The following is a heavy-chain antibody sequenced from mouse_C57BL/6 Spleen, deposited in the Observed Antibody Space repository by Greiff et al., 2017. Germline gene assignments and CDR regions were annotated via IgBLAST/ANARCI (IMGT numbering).Heavy chain of an antibody. CDR2: IDPSDSET. V-gene: IGHV1-52*01. CDR1: GYTFTSYW. Sequence: QVQLQQPGAELVRPGSSVKLSCKASGYTFTSYWMHWVKQRPIQGLEWIGNIDPSDSETHSNQKFKDKATLTVDKSSSTAYMQLSSLTSEDSAVYYCARGGTAEYFDYWGQGTTLTVSS. J-gene: IGHJ2*01. CDR3: ARGGTAEYFDY. D-gene: IGHD3-3*01.